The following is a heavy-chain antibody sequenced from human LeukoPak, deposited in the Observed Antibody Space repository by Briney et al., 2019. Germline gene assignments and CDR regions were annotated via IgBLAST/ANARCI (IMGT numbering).Heavy chain of an antibody. CDR1: GGSIRSTSHY. V-gene: IGHV4-39*01. Sequence: PSETLSLTCTVSGGSIRSTSHYWGWIRQPPGKGLEWIGSIYYSGNTYHNPSLKSRVTISVDTSKNQFSLKLRSVTAADTTVYYCARLDFGLFVDYWGHGTLVTVSS. J-gene: IGHJ4*01. CDR2: IYYSGNT. CDR3: ARLDFGLFVDY. D-gene: IGHD3-22*01.